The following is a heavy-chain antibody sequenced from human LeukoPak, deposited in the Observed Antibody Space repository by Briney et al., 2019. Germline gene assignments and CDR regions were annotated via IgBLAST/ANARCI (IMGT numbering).Heavy chain of an antibody. CDR1: GFTFSAYS. Sequence: GGSLRLSCAASGFTFSAYSMNWVRQPPGKGLEWVSAISGSGGSTYYADSVKGRFTISRDNSKNTLYLQMNSLRAEDTAVYYCAKASSGWYADYYYYGMDVWGQGTTVTVSS. D-gene: IGHD6-19*01. J-gene: IGHJ6*02. V-gene: IGHV3-23*01. CDR2: ISGSGGST. CDR3: AKASSGWYADYYYYGMDV.